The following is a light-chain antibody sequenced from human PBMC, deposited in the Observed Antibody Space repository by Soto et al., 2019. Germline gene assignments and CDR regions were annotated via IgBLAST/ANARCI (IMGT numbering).Light chain of an antibody. CDR3: HQRGAWLLT. V-gene: IGKV3-11*01. CDR2: DAS. CDR1: QSVTNS. Sequence: ITLTQSPGTLSLSPGERATLSCRASQSVTNSLAWFQQKPGQAPRLLIYDASDRPSGVPARFSGSRSGTDLTLTISSLEPEDVAGYYCHQRGAWLLTFGGGTTVEI. J-gene: IGKJ4*02.